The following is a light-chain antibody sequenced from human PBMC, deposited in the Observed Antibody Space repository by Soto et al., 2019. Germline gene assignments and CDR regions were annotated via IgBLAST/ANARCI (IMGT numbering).Light chain of an antibody. CDR1: QRVGSN. CDR2: DPS. J-gene: IGKJ4*01. V-gene: IGKV3-11*01. Sequence: EIVLTQSQATLPLSPGERAPLSCRAGQRVGSNLAWYQQKPGQAPRLLIYDPSKRATGTPARFSGSGSGTDVTLTVSSLESEDFAVYYCQQRSKWPLTFGGGTKVEIK. CDR3: QQRSKWPLT.